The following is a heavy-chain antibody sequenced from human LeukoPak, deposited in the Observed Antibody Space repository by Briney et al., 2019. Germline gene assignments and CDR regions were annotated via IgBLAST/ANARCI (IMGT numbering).Heavy chain of an antibody. CDR3: AKDGSWGDYYFYFYMDV. CDR2: MNPNSGNT. D-gene: IGHD3-16*01. CDR1: GYTFTSYD. Sequence: GASVKVSCKASGYTFTSYDINWVRQATGQGLEWMGWMNPNSGNTGYAQKFQGRVTMTRNTSISTAYMELSSLRSEDTAVYYCAKDGSWGDYYFYFYMDVWGKGTTVTVSS. V-gene: IGHV1-8*01. J-gene: IGHJ6*03.